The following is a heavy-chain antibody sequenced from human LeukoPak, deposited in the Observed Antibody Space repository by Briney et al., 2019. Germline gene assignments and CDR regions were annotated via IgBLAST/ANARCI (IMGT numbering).Heavy chain of an antibody. CDR3: ARDRNYDFWSGYYTGYFDY. V-gene: IGHV1-46*01. Sequence: GASVKVSCKASGYTFTSYYMHWVRQAPGQGLGWMGIINPSGGSTSYAQKFQGRVTMTRDMSTSTVYMELSSLRSEDTAMYYCARDRNYDFWSGYYTGYFDYWGQGTLVTVSS. CDR1: GYTFTSYY. CDR2: INPSGGST. J-gene: IGHJ4*02. D-gene: IGHD3-3*01.